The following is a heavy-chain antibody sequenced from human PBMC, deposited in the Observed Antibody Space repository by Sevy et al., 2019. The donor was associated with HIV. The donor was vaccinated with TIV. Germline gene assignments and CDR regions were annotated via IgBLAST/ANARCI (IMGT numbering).Heavy chain of an antibody. Sequence: SETLSLTCAVSGGSISSSNWWSWVRQPPGKGLEWIELIYHSGSTNYNPSLKSRVTISVDKSKNQFSLKLSSVTAADTAVYYCARAPGGSGSYDYYYGMDVWGQGTTVTVSS. J-gene: IGHJ6*02. V-gene: IGHV4-4*02. CDR1: GGSISSSNW. CDR2: IYHSGST. D-gene: IGHD3-10*01. CDR3: ARAPGGSGSYDYYYGMDV.